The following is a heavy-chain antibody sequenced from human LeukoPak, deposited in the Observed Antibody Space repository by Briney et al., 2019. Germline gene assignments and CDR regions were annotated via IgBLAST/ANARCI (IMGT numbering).Heavy chain of an antibody. CDR3: ARDQGWELLRGRAFDI. D-gene: IGHD1-26*01. CDR1: GFTFSSYS. CDR2: ISSISSYI. V-gene: IGHV3-21*01. J-gene: IGHJ3*02. Sequence: GGSLRLFCAASGFTFSSYSVNGVRQAPGKGLEWVSSISSISSYIYYGDSVKGRFTISRDNAKNSLYLQMNSLRAEDTAVYYCARDQGWELLRGRAFDIWGQGTMVTVSS.